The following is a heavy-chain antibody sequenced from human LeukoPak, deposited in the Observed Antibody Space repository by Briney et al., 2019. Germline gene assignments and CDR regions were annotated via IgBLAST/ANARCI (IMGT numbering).Heavy chain of an antibody. CDR3: ATVTTSYYYYYGMDV. D-gene: IGHD4-17*01. CDR1: GYTFTSYY. V-gene: IGHV1-2*02. CDR2: INPNSGGT. Sequence: ASVKVSCKASGYTFTSYYMHWVRQAPGQGLEWMGWINPNSGGTNYAQKFQGRVTMTRDTSISTAYMELSRLRSDDTAVYYCATVTTSYYYYYGMDVWGQGTTVIVSS. J-gene: IGHJ6*02.